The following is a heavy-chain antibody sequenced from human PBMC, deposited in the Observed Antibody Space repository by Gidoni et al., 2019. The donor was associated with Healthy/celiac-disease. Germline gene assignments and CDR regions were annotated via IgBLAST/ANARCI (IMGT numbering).Heavy chain of an antibody. J-gene: IGHJ4*02. V-gene: IGHV4-31*01. CDR3: ARGGIYCSGGSCYQYYFDY. CDR1: GGSISRVGYY. CDR2: IYYSGST. Sequence: QVQLQESGPGLVKPSQTLSLTCTVSGGSISRVGYYWSWIRQHPGTGLEWIGYIYYSGSTYYNPSLKSLVTISVDTSKNQFSLKLSSVTAADTAVYYCARGGIYCSGGSCYQYYFDYWGQGTLVTVSS. D-gene: IGHD2-15*01.